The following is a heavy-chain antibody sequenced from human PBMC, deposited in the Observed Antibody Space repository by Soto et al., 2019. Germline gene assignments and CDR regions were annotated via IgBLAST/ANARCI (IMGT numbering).Heavy chain of an antibody. CDR1: GGTFSSYA. CDR3: ARHYYYYGSGSYPNGMDV. D-gene: IGHD3-10*01. J-gene: IGHJ6*02. V-gene: IGHV1-69*13. CDR2: IIPIFGTA. Sequence: SVKVSCKASGGTFSSYAISWVRQAPGQGLEWMGGIIPIFGTANYAQKFQGRVTITADESTSTAYMELSSLRSEDTAVYYCARHYYYYGSGSYPNGMDVWGQGTTVTVSS.